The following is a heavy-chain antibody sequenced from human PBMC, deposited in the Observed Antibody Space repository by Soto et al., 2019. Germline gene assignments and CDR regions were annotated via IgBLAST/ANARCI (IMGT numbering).Heavy chain of an antibody. Sequence: GESLKISCKGSGYSFPTFWIGWVRQMPGKGLEWMGVIYPGDSDTRYSPSFQGQVTMSADRSISTAYLQWTSLKASDTAIYYCARSGRNAYYNMDVWGQGTTVAVSS. CDR3: ARSGRNAYYNMDV. V-gene: IGHV5-51*01. CDR1: GYSFPTFW. CDR2: IYPGDSDT. D-gene: IGHD3-16*01. J-gene: IGHJ6*02.